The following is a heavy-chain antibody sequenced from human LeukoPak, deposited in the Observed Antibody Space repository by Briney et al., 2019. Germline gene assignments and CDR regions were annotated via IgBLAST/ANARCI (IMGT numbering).Heavy chain of an antibody. CDR2: ISAGGGST. Sequence: GGSLRLSCAASGFTFSSYSMNWVRQAPGKGLEWVSVISAGGGSTYYADSVKGRFTISRDNSKNTLYLQMNSLRAEDTALYYCAKERHSFMDLTDAFDIWGQGTMVTVSS. CDR3: AKERHSFMDLTDAFDI. J-gene: IGHJ3*02. D-gene: IGHD2-15*01. V-gene: IGHV3-23*01. CDR1: GFTFSSYS.